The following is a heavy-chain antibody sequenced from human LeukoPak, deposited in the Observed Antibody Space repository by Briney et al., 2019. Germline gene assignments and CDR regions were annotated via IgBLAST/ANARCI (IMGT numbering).Heavy chain of an antibody. J-gene: IGHJ4*02. Sequence: PGGSLRLSCAASGFTFSNYWMTWFRQAPGKGLEWVANIKPDGSERYYVDSVKGRFTISRDNAKNSLYLQMDSLRVDDTAVYYCARDQNYWGQGTLVIVS. CDR3: ARDQNY. CDR2: IKPDGSER. V-gene: IGHV3-7*03. CDR1: GFTFSNYW.